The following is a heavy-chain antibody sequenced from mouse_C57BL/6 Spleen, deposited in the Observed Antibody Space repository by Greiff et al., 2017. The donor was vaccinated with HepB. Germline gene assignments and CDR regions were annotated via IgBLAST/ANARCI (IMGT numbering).Heavy chain of an antibody. Sequence: QVQLQQSGAELVKPGASVKLSCKASGYTFTSYWMQWVKQRPGQGLEWIGEIDPSDSYTNYNQKFKGKATLTVDTSSNTAYMQLSSLTSEDSAVYYCARESNYHYWGQGTTLTVSS. CDR1: GYTFTSYW. CDR2: IDPSDSYT. D-gene: IGHD2-5*01. J-gene: IGHJ2*01. CDR3: ARESNYHY. V-gene: IGHV1-50*01.